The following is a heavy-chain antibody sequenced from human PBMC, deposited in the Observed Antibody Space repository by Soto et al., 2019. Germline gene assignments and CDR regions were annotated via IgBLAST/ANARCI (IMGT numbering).Heavy chain of an antibody. Sequence: PSETLSLTCTVSGGSISSYHWSWIRQSPGKGLEWIGYTSNSAPTIYNPSLKSRVTISADTSKNQFSLRLSSVTAADTPVYYCACFFSGGYGYGFSYYVRDVWGQGTTVTVPS. D-gene: IGHD5-18*01. J-gene: IGHJ6*02. CDR3: ACFFSGGYGYGFSYYVRDV. CDR1: GGSISSYH. CDR2: TSNSAPT. V-gene: IGHV4-59*08.